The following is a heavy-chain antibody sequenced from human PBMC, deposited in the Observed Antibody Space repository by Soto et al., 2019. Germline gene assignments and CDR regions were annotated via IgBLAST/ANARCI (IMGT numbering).Heavy chain of an antibody. CDR3: AHGSGWLHDY. Sequence: QITLKESGPTLVKPTRTLTLTCSFSGFSLSTSAVGVGWIRQPPGKAPEWLALIYWDDDKQYSPSLKSRLTITKDTSKNQVVLTMTNMDTVDTATYHCAHGSGWLHDYWGQGILVTVSS. J-gene: IGHJ4*02. D-gene: IGHD6-19*01. CDR1: GFSLSTSAVG. V-gene: IGHV2-5*02. CDR2: IYWDDDK.